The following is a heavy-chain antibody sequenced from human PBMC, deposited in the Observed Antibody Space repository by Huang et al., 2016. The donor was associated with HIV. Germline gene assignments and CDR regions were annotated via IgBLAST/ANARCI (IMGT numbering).Heavy chain of an antibody. CDR1: GGSFSGYY. V-gene: IGHV4-34*02. J-gene: IGHJ4*02. CDR2: ITHSGNP. Sequence: QVQLEQWGAGLLKASETMSLTCAVYGGSFSGYYWNWLRQAPGKGLEWVGEITHSGNPNYDPSLKSRVNMSVDTSKSQFSLYLTSLSAADTGTYFCARRYNSRRDYWGRGTLVTVHS. D-gene: IGHD3-22*01. CDR3: ARRYNSRRDY.